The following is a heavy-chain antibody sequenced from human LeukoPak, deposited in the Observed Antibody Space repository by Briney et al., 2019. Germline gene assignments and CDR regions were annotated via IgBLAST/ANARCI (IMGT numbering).Heavy chain of an antibody. Sequence: GGSLRLSCAAAGFTFRSYAMNWVRQGPGKGLEWVSTMSASDAGTYYADSVKGRFTISRDNSKNTLYLQMNSLRAEDTAVYYCARGNVYYYGMDVWGQGTTVTVSS. CDR3: ARGNVYYYGMDV. CDR2: MSASDAGT. D-gene: IGHD4-11*01. CDR1: GFTFRSYA. V-gene: IGHV3-23*01. J-gene: IGHJ6*02.